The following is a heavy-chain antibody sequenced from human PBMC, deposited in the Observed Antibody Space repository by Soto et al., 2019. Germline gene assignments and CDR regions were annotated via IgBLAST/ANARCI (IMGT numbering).Heavy chain of an antibody. Sequence: GGSLRLSCISSGFTFRTYTMNWVRQAPGKGLEWVSGIRGFSPYTFYAESVKGRFTISRDNAKNSLYLQMDSLRAEDTAVYYCARGAQDIVVGFDPWRQGTLVTVSS. CDR2: IRGFSPYT. V-gene: IGHV3-21*01. J-gene: IGHJ5*02. D-gene: IGHD2-15*01. CDR3: ARGAQDIVVGFDP. CDR1: GFTFRTYT.